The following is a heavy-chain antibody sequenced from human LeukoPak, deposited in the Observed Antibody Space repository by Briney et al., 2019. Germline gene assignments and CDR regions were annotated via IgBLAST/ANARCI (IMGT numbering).Heavy chain of an antibody. V-gene: IGHV4-59*01. CDR3: ARGVVTFGGARGDSYYYYMDV. CDR1: GGSISSYY. D-gene: IGHD3-16*01. Sequence: SETLSLTCTVSGGSISSYYWSWIRQPPGKGLEWIGYIYYSGSTNYNPSLKSRVTISVDTSKNQFSLKLSSVTAADTAVYYCARGVVTFGGARGDSYYYYMDVWGKGTTVTVSS. J-gene: IGHJ6*03. CDR2: IYYSGST.